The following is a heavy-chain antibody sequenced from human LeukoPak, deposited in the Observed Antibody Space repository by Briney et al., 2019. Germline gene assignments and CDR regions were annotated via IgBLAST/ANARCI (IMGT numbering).Heavy chain of an antibody. D-gene: IGHD2-2*01. V-gene: IGHV7-4-1*02. J-gene: IGHJ4*02. Sequence: GASVKVSCKASGYTFTNYAMNLGRQAPGQGLELSGWINTNTGNPTSAQGFTGRFVFSLDSSVSTAYLEISSLKAEDTAVYYCAKVAGYCSSTSCYPEYWGQGTLVTVSS. CDR3: AKVAGYCSSTSCYPEY. CDR1: GYTFTNYA. CDR2: INTNTGNP.